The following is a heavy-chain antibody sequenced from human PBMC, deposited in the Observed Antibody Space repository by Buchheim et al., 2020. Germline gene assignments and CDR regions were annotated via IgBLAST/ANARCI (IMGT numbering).Heavy chain of an antibody. V-gene: IGHV3-48*02. D-gene: IGHD3-22*01. J-gene: IGHJ4*02. Sequence: EVQLVESGGGLVQPGGSLRLSCAASGFTFSSYSMNWVRQAPGKGLEWVSYISSSSSTIYYADSVKGRFTISRDNAKNSLYLQMISMRDEDTAVYYCAIDYYYDSSVPFDYWGQGTL. CDR3: AIDYYYDSSVPFDY. CDR2: ISSSSSTI. CDR1: GFTFSSYS.